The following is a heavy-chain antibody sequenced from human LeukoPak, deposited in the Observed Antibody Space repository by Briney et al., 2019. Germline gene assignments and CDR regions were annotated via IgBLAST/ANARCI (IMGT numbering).Heavy chain of an antibody. CDR3: GRMAHDPTYGMDV. V-gene: IGHV3-33*01. CDR1: GFTFSSYG. Sequence: GRSLRLSCAASGFTFSSYGMHWVRQAPGKGLELVAVVWYDGSNKYYADSVKGRFTISRDNSDNTLYLQMNSLRAEETAVYYCGRMAHDPTYGMDVWGKASSVTVS. J-gene: IGHJ6*01. D-gene: IGHD3-3*01. CDR2: VWYDGSNK.